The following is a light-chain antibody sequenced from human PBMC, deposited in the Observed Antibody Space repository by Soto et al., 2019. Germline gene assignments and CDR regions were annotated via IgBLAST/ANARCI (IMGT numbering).Light chain of an antibody. CDR3: QQYNNWPTLT. Sequence: EIVMTQSPATLSVSPGERVILSCRASRGVSSDLAWYQQTPGQAPRLLXYGASTRANGIPVRFSGSGSGTELTLTISSLQSEDFAVYYCQQYNNWPTLTFGGGTQVDIK. CDR2: GAS. V-gene: IGKV3-15*01. J-gene: IGKJ4*01. CDR1: RGVSSD.